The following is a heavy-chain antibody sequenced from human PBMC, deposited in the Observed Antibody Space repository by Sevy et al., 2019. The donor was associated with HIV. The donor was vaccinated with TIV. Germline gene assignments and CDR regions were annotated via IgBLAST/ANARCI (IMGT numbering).Heavy chain of an antibody. CDR1: GYTFTGYY. D-gene: IGHD1-20*01. V-gene: IGHV1-2*04. J-gene: IGHJ3*02. CDR2: INPNSGGT. Sequence: ASVKVSCKASGYTFTGYYMHWVRQAPGQGLEWMGWINPNSGGTNYAQKFQGWVTMTRDTSISTAYMELSRLRSDDTAGYYCARVRYNWNDDAFDIWGQGTMVTVSS. CDR3: ARVRYNWNDDAFDI.